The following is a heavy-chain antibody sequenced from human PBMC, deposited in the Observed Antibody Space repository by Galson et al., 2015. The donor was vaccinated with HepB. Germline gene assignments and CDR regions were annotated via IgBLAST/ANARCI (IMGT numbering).Heavy chain of an antibody. CDR1: GFTFSNYG. D-gene: IGHD2-15*01. V-gene: IGHV3-33*01. Sequence: SLRLSCAASGFTFSNYGMHWVRQAPGKGLEWVALIWYDGSKVYYADSVKGRFTISRDYSKNTVYLQMNSLGAEDTAIYYCARDYCSTSSCYDYWGQGALVTVSS. CDR3: ARDYCSTSSCYDY. J-gene: IGHJ4*02. CDR2: IWYDGSKV.